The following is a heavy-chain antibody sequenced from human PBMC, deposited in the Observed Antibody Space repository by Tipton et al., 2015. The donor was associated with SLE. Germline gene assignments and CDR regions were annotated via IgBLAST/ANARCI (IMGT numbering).Heavy chain of an antibody. V-gene: IGHV3-74*01. D-gene: IGHD1-7*01. CDR1: GFTFDDYA. CDR2: INSDGSST. J-gene: IGHJ3*01. CDR3: GRDLNYVFDV. Sequence: SLRLSCAASGFTFDDYAMHWVRQAPGKGLVWVSRINSDGSSTSYADSVKGRFTISRDNAKNTLYLQMNSLRADDMAIYYCGRDLNYVFDVWGQGTMVTVSS.